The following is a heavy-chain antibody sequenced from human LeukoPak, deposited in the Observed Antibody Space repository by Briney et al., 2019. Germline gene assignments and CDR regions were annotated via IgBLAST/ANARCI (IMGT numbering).Heavy chain of an antibody. CDR1: RYSFTGYY. Sequence: ASVKVSCKTSRYSFTGYYIHWVRQAPGQGLEWMGWFNPSSGDTNYAQKFQGTVTMTRDTSLSTAYMELGRLTSDDTAIFFCATSAAGSSTWYFSLDYWGQGTPVTVSS. CDR3: ATSAAGSSTWYFSLDY. CDR2: FNPSSGDT. J-gene: IGHJ4*02. V-gene: IGHV1-2*02. D-gene: IGHD6-13*01.